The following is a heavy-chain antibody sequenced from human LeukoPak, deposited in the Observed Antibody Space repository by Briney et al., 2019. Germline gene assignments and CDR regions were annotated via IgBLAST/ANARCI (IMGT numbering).Heavy chain of an antibody. CDR2: INWNGGST. J-gene: IGHJ4*02. V-gene: IGHV3-20*04. D-gene: IGHD3-22*01. Sequence: GGSLRLSCAASGFTFDDYGMSWVRQAPGKGLEWVSGINWNGGSTGYADSVKGRFTISRDNAKNSLYLQMNSLRAEDTALYYCARAGYYYDSSGYYYFDYWGQGALVTVSS. CDR1: GFTFDDYG. CDR3: ARAGYYYDSSGYYYFDY.